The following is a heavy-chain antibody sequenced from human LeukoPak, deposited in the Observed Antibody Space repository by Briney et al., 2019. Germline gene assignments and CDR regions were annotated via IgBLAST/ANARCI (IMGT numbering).Heavy chain of an antibody. Sequence: GSSVKVSCKASGGTFSSYSISWVRQAPGHGLEWMGGIIPIFGTANYAQKFQGRVTITADESTSTAYMELSSLRSEDTAVYYCARALSTMVRGVYYYYGMDVWGKGTTVTVSS. CDR2: IIPIFGTA. J-gene: IGHJ6*04. CDR3: ARALSTMVRGVYYYYGMDV. D-gene: IGHD3-10*01. CDR1: GGTFSSYS. V-gene: IGHV1-69*01.